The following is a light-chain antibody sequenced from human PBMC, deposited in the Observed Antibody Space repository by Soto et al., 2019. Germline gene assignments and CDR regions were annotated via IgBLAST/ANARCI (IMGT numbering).Light chain of an antibody. V-gene: IGKV3-15*01. J-gene: IGKJ5*01. CDR1: QSISIN. CDR2: VAS. CDR3: QQYNNWPPIT. Sequence: EVVMTQSPATLSVSPGERATLSCRASQSISINLAWYQQKPGQAPRLLIHVASTRASGIPARFSGSGSGTEFTLTISSLQSEDFAVYYCQQYNNWPPITFGQGTRLEMK.